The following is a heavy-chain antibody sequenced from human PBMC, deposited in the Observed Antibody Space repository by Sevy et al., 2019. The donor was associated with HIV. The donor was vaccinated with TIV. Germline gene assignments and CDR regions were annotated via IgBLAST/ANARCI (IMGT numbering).Heavy chain of an antibody. CDR3: ARARIAARFFDY. CDR1: GYTFTGYY. J-gene: IGHJ4*02. D-gene: IGHD6-6*01. V-gene: IGHV1-2*02. CDR2: INPNSGGT. Sequence: ASVKVSCKASGYTFTGYYMHWVRQAPGQGLEWMGWINPNSGGTNYAQKFQGRVTMTRETSISTAYMELSRLRSDDTAVYYWARARIAARFFDYWGQGTLVTVSS.